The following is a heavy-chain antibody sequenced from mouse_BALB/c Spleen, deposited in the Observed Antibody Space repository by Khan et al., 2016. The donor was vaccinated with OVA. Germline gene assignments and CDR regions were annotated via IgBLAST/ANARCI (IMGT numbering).Heavy chain of an antibody. V-gene: IGHV1-20*02. Sequence: EVQLKESGPELVKPGASVKISCKASGYSFTSYFMNWVMQSHGKSLEWIGRINPHIGETLYNQKFKDKATLTVDESSSTAHMELRSLASEDSAIYYCARIYRSDFDYWGQGTTLTVSS. D-gene: IGHD1-1*01. CDR1: GYSFTSYF. J-gene: IGHJ2*01. CDR3: ARIYRSDFDY. CDR2: INPHIGET.